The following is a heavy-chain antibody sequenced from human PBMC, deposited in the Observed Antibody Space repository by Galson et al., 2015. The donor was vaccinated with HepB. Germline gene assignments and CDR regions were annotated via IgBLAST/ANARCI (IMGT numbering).Heavy chain of an antibody. CDR2: ISSSSSYI. CDR1: GFTFSSYS. Sequence: SLRLSCAASGFTFSSYSMNWVRQAPGKGLEWVSSISSSSSYIYYADSVKGRFTISRDNAKNSLYLQMNSLRAEDTAVYYCARDDRRITMIVVVNNFDYWGQGTLVTVSS. J-gene: IGHJ4*02. D-gene: IGHD3-22*01. V-gene: IGHV3-21*01. CDR3: ARDDRRITMIVVVNNFDY.